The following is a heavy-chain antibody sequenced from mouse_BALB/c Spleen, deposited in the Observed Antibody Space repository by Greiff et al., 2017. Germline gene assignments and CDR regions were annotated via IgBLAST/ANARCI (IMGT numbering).Heavy chain of an antibody. Sequence: EVQLQQSGAELVKPGASVKLSCTASGFNIKDTYMHWVKQRPEQGLEWIGRIDPANGNTKYDPKFQGKATITADTSSNTAYLQLSSLTSEDTAVYYCARHYGSSPYYFDYWGQGTTLTVSS. CDR2: IDPANGNT. D-gene: IGHD1-1*01. CDR1: GFNIKDTY. V-gene: IGHV14-3*02. J-gene: IGHJ2*01. CDR3: ARHYGSSPYYFDY.